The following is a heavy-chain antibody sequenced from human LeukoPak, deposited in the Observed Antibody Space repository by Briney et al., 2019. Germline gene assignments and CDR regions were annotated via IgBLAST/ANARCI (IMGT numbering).Heavy chain of an antibody. CDR1: GFTFSNYA. CDR2: ISGSGDST. J-gene: IGHJ3*02. D-gene: IGHD3-10*01. CDR3: AKDHDYYASGPI. Sequence: GGSLRPSCAASGFTFSNYAMIWVRHAPGQGLEGVSAISGSGDSTYYADSVKGRFTISRDNSKNTLYLQMNSLRAEDTALYYCAKDHDYYASGPIWGQGTMVTVSS. V-gene: IGHV3-23*01.